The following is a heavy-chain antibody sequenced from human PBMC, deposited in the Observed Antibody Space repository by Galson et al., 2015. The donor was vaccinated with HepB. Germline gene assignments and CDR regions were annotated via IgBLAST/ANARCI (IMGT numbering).Heavy chain of an antibody. Sequence: SLRLSCAASGFTVRSNYMSWVRQAPGKGLEWVSVIYSGSRTYYADSVTGRFTISRDNSKNTLFLQMNSLRTEDTAVYYCARDRCIYVSGSYAVDYWGQGTLVTVSS. J-gene: IGHJ4*02. CDR1: GFTVRSNY. D-gene: IGHD3-10*01. CDR2: IYSGSRT. V-gene: IGHV3-66*02. CDR3: ARDRCIYVSGSYAVDY.